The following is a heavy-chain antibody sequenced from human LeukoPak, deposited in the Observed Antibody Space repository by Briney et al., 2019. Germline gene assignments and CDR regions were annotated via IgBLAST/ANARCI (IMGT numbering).Heavy chain of an antibody. CDR2: ISYDGSNK. CDR3: AKVKYYDSSGYQDNLFDY. Sequence: GGSLRLSCAASGFTFSSYGMHWVRQAPGKGLEWVAVISYDGSNKYYADSVKGRFTISRDNSKNTLYLQVNSLRAEDTAVYYCAKVKYYDSSGYQDNLFDYWGQGTLVTVSS. J-gene: IGHJ4*02. V-gene: IGHV3-30*18. CDR1: GFTFSSYG. D-gene: IGHD3-22*01.